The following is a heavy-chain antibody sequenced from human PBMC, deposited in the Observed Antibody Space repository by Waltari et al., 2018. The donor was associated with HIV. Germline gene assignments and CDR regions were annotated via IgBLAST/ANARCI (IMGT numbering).Heavy chain of an antibody. CDR3: ARDTLNLYFGLDV. J-gene: IGHJ6*02. V-gene: IGHV3-48*02. CDR1: GFTFSDYA. Sequence: EVQLEESGGSFVQPGGSLRLSCAASGFTFSDYAMTWVSQAPGKGLEWISYISSTSFNIKYADSVKGRFTISRDNTKNSLDLEMNNLRDGDTAVYYCARDTLNLYFGLDVWGRGTAVTVSS. CDR2: ISSTSFNI.